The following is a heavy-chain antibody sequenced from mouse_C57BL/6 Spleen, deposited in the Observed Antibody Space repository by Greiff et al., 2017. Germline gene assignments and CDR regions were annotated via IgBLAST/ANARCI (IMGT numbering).Heavy chain of an antibody. CDR3: VRHRCGSSLWFAY. Sequence: DVMLVESGGGLVQPKGSLKLSCAASGFSFNTYAMNWVRQAPGKGLEWVARIRSKSNNYATYYADSVKDRFTISRDDSESMLYLQMNNLKTEDTAMYYCVRHRCGSSLWFAYWGQGTLVTVSA. CDR1: GFSFNTYA. V-gene: IGHV10-1*01. D-gene: IGHD1-1*01. J-gene: IGHJ3*01. CDR2: IRSKSNNYAT.